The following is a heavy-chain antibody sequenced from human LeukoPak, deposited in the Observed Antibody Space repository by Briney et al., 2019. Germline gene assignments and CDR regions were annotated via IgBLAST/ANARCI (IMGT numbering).Heavy chain of an antibody. J-gene: IGHJ4*02. CDR3: ARNGDDSSDYYYFDY. Sequence: SETLSLTCAVYGGSFSGYYWSWIRQPPGKGLEWIGEINHSGSTNYNPSLKSRVTISVDTSKNQFSLKLSSVTAADTAIYYCARNGDDSSDYYYFDYWGQGTLVTVSS. CDR2: INHSGST. V-gene: IGHV4-34*01. D-gene: IGHD3-22*01. CDR1: GGSFSGYY.